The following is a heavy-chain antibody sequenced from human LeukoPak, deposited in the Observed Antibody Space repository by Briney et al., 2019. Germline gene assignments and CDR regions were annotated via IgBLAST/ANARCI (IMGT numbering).Heavy chain of an antibody. V-gene: IGHV4-30-2*01. CDR2: IYHSGST. CDR1: GGSISSGGYY. CDR3: ARDRWNDAYNGMDV. J-gene: IGHJ6*02. Sequence: SETLSLTCTVSGGSISSGGYYWSWIRQPPGKGLEWIGYIYHSGSTYYNPSLKSRVTISVDRSKNQFSLKLNSVTAADTAVYYCARDRWNDAYNGMDVWGQGTTVTVSS. D-gene: IGHD1-1*01.